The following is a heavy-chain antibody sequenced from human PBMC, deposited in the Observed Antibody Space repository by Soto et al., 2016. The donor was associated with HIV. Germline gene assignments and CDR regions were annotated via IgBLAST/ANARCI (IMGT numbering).Heavy chain of an antibody. CDR1: GFTFSTYA. Sequence: EVQLLESGGALVQPGGSLRLSCEGSGFTFSTYAMNWVRQAPGKGLEWVSSINAGGGRPYYADSVKGRFTISRDNAKNLLYLQMNSLRAEDTAVYYCARAETYSSSYQDWGQGTLVTVSS. D-gene: IGHD6-13*01. CDR3: ARAETYSSSYQD. J-gene: IGHJ4*02. V-gene: IGHV3-23*01. CDR2: INAGGGRP.